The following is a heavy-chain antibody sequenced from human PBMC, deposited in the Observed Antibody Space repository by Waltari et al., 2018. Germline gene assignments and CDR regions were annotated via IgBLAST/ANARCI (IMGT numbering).Heavy chain of an antibody. CDR1: GYSFTSYN. V-gene: IGHV1-8*03. Sequence: QVQLVQSGAEVKKPGASVKVSCKASGYSFTSYNINWVRQAAGQGLEWMGWMNPTSGSTGYAQKFQDRVTITRNTSIRPAYMELRSLRSEDTAVYYCARDYGSGTYYYRDVWGKGTTVTVSS. J-gene: IGHJ6*03. D-gene: IGHD3-10*01. CDR2: MNPTSGST. CDR3: ARDYGSGTYYYRDV.